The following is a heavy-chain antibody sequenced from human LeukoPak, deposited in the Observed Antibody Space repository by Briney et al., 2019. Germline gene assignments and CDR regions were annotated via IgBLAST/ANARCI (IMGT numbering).Heavy chain of an antibody. CDR3: SRDPRSLDY. J-gene: IGHJ4*02. CDR2: ISPNSADI. V-gene: IGHV3-11*01. CDR1: GFTFTDVY. Sequence: GGSLRLPCAASGFTFTDVYMSWIRQSPGKGLEWLAYISPNSADISYADSVKGRFTISRDNAKNSLYLQMNSLRVEDTGIYYCSRDPRSLDYWGQGALVTVSS.